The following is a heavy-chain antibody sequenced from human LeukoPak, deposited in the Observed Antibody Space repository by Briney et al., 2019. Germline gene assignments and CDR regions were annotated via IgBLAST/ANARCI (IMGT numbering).Heavy chain of an antibody. CDR2: IIPIFGTA. CDR3: LRNRPFLNYQGSGNYYNSPSYTDV. J-gene: IGHJ6*03. CDR1: GGTFSSYA. V-gene: IGHV1-69*13. D-gene: IGHD3-10*01. Sequence: GASVKVSCKASGGTFSSYAISWVRQAPGQGLEWMGGIIPIFGTANYAQKFQGRVTITADESTSTAYMELSSLRPEDTAVYCCLRNRPFLNYQGSGNYYNSPSYTDVGSKGSTVTVSS.